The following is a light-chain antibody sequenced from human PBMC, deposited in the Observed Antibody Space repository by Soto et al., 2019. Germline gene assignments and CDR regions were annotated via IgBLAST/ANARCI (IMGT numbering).Light chain of an antibody. CDR1: SSDVGRFEY. CDR3: TSYGGRDNLM. V-gene: IGLV2-11*01. J-gene: IGLJ3*02. Sequence: QSALTQPRSVSGSPGQSVTISCTGTSSDVGRFEYVSWYQQHPGEAPKLIISEVNKRPSGVPDRFSGSKSGNTASLTVSGLQAEDEADYYCTSYGGRDNLMFGGGTKLTVL. CDR2: EVN.